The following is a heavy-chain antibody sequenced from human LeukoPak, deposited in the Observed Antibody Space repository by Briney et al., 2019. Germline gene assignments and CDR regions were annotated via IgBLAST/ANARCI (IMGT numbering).Heavy chain of an antibody. J-gene: IGHJ4*02. D-gene: IGHD5-12*01. Sequence: SETPSLTCTVSGGSISSYYWSWIRQPPGKGLEWIGYIYYSGSTNYNPSLKSRVTISVDTSKNQFSLKLSSVTAADTAVYYRARGGYSGYDSDFDYWGQGTLVTVSS. CDR1: GGSISSYY. V-gene: IGHV4-59*08. CDR2: IYYSGST. CDR3: ARGGYSGYDSDFDY.